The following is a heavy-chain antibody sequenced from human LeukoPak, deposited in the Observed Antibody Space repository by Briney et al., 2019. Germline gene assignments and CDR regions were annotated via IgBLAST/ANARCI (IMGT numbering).Heavy chain of an antibody. V-gene: IGHV3-49*03. CDR2: ISSKAYDGTT. CDR3: TREEAAALNSYYYYDMDV. J-gene: IGHJ6*03. CDR1: GFTFGDYA. Sequence: SLTLSCTASGFTFGDYAMSWFRQAPGKGLEWEGFISSKAYDGTTEYAAAVKRRSTISRDDPNSIAYMQMNSLKTEDTAVYYCTREEAAALNSYYYYDMDVWGKGTTVTVSS. D-gene: IGHD6-13*01.